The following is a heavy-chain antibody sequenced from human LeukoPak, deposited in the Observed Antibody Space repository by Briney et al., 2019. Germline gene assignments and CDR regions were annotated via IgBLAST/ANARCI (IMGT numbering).Heavy chain of an antibody. V-gene: IGHV4-4*07. CDR1: GAPIGSFY. D-gene: IGHD3-10*01. J-gene: IGHJ4*02. CDR3: AREAVDYGSGSHDY. CDR2: AHSSGST. Sequence: SETLSLTCTVSGAPIGSFYWSWIRQPAGKGLEWIGRAHSSGSTNYIPSMKSRVSMSVDTSKNQLSLKLNTVTAAGTAMYYCAREAVDYGSGSHDYWGQGILVTVSS.